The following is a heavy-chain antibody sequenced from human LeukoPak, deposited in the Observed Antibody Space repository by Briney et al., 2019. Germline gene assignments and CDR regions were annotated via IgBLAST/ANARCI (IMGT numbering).Heavy chain of an antibody. V-gene: IGHV1-69*04. J-gene: IGHJ2*01. CDR1: GGTFSSYA. Sequence: VASVKVSCKASGGTFSSYAISWVRQAPGQGLEWMGRIIPILGIANYAQKFQGRVTITADKSTSTAYMELSSLRSEDTAVYYCARGRSYDSSGYYYQGSYWYFDLWGRGTPVTVSS. CDR3: ARGRSYDSSGYYYQGSYWYFDL. D-gene: IGHD3-22*01. CDR2: IIPILGIA.